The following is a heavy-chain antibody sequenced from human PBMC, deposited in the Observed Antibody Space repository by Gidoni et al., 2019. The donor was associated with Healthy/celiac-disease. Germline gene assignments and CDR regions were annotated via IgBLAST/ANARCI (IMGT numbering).Heavy chain of an antibody. D-gene: IGHD2-15*01. CDR1: GFTFSSYA. CDR2: ISGSGGST. V-gene: IGHV3-23*01. J-gene: IGHJ4*02. CDR3: ANRVVYANYFDY. Sequence: EVQLLESGGGLVQPGGSLRLSCAASGFTFSSYAMSWVRQAPGKGLAWVSAISGSGGSTYYADSVKGRFTISRDNSKNTLYLQMNSLRAEDTAVYYCANRVVYANYFDYWGQGTLVTVSS.